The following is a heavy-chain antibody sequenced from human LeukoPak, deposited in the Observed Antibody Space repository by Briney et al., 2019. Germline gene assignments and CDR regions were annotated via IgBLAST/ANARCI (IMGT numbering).Heavy chain of an antibody. J-gene: IGHJ3*02. CDR3: ARDGYSSGWYVGDAFDI. CDR1: GFTFSSYW. Sequence: PGGSLRLSCAASGFTFSSYWMSWVRQAPGKGLEWVANIKQDGSEKYYVDSVKGRFTISRDNAKNSLYLQMNSLRAEDTAVYYCARDGYSSGWYVGDAFDIWGQGTMVTVSS. CDR2: IKQDGSEK. D-gene: IGHD6-19*01. V-gene: IGHV3-7*01.